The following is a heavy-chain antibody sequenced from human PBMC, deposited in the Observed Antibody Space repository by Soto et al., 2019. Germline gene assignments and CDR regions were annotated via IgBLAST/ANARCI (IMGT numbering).Heavy chain of an antibody. CDR1: GFRFDDYS. Sequence: PGGSLRLSCADSGFRFDDYSIHWVRQSPGKGLEWVSLITWNGGNSYYADSVKGRFTISRDGTTESVSLQMTSLKREDTGLYFCARETLSYGSALDVWGQGTTVTVSS. D-gene: IGHD3-16*01. J-gene: IGHJ6*02. V-gene: IGHV3-43*01. CDR3: ARETLSYGSALDV. CDR2: ITWNGGNS.